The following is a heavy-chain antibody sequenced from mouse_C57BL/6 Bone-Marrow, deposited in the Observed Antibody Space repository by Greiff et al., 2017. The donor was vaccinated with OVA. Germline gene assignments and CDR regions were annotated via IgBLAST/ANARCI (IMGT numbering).Heavy chain of an antibody. D-gene: IGHD1-1*01. Sequence: QVQLKESGAELVRPGASVKLSFKASGYTFTSYGISWVKQRPGQGLEWIGEIYPRSGNTYYNEKFKGKATLTADKSSSTAYMELRSLTSEDSAVYFGAREGEITTVVAPYFDYWGQGTTLTVSS. CDR2: IYPRSGNT. CDR1: GYTFTSYG. CDR3: AREGEITTVVAPYFDY. V-gene: IGHV1-81*01. J-gene: IGHJ2*01.